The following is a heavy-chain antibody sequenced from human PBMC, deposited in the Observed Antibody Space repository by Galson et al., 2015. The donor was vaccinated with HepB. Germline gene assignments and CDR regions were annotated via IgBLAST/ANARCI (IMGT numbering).Heavy chain of an antibody. V-gene: IGHV3-30*04. Sequence: SLRLSCAASGFTFSSYDMYWVRQAPGKGLEWVAFISYDGSNKYYADSVKGRFTISRDNSKNTLYLQMNSLRAEDTAVYCCARGLTTVTPDWGQGTLVTVSS. CDR2: ISYDGSNK. J-gene: IGHJ4*02. CDR3: ARGLTTVTPD. D-gene: IGHD4-17*01. CDR1: GFTFSSYD.